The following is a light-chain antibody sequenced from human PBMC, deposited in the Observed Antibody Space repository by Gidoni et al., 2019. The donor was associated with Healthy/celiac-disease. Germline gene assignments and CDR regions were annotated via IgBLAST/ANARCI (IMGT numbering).Light chain of an antibody. V-gene: IGLV3-21*02. J-gene: IGLJ2*01. CDR3: QVWDSSSDHVV. CDR2: YDS. CDR1: NIGSKS. Sequence: SYVLPQPPSVSVAPGQTARTTCGGNNIGSKSVHWYQQKPGQAPVLVVYYDSDRPSGIPERFSGSNSGNTATLTISRVEAGDEADYYCQVWDSSSDHVVFGGGTKLTVL.